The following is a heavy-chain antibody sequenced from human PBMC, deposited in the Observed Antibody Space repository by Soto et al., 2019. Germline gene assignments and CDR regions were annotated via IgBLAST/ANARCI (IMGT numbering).Heavy chain of an antibody. J-gene: IGHJ1*01. D-gene: IGHD2-15*01. CDR3: AREENCSDGICYSEYFQP. CDR1: GYIFTAYS. Sequence: QVQLVQSGAEVKKPGASVKVSCKASGYIFTAYSMHWVRQAPGRGLEWMGVVNPSGGSTNYAQKFQGRIIMTRDTASSTVYMDLSQLTSEDTAVYDWAREENCSDGICYSEYFQPRCQGTLGTVSS. V-gene: IGHV1-46*01. CDR2: VNPSGGST.